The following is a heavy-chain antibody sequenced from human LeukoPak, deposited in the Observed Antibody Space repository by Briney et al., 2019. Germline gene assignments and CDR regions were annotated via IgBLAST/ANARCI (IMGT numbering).Heavy chain of an antibody. J-gene: IGHJ5*02. Sequence: TGGSLRLSCAASGFDFSSQWMSWVRQAPGKGLEWVAIVNQGATQKYYVDSVKGRFTISRDNAENSLYLQMNSLRADDAAVYYCARDSKYYDFWSGYWGGNWFDPWGQGTLVTVSS. CDR3: ARDSKYYDFWSGYWGGNWFDP. CDR1: GFDFSSQW. V-gene: IGHV3-7*01. CDR2: VNQGATQK. D-gene: IGHD3-3*01.